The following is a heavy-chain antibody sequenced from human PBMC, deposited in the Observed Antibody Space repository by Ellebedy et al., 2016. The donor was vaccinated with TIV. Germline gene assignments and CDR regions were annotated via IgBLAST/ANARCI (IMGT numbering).Heavy chain of an antibody. CDR2: ISYDGSNK. Sequence: GGSLRLSCAASGFTFSSYAMHWVRQAPGKGLEWVAVISYDGSNKYYADSVKGRFTISRDNSKNTLYLQMNSLRAEDTAVYYCAREGSSGFDYWGQGTLVTVSS. V-gene: IGHV3-30*04. D-gene: IGHD6-19*01. CDR1: GFTFSSYA. J-gene: IGHJ4*02. CDR3: AREGSSGFDY.